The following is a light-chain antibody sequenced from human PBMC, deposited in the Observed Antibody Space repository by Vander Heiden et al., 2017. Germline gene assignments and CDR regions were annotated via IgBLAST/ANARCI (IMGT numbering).Light chain of an antibody. CDR1: QSVSSN. CDR3: QQNNNWPLLT. CDR2: GAS. Sequence: EIVMTQSPATLSVSPGERATLSCRASQSVSSNLAWYQQKPGQAPRLLIYGASTRATGIPARFSGSWYGIEFTLTISILQSEDFAVYYCQQNNNWPLLTFGGGTKVEIK. V-gene: IGKV3-15*01. J-gene: IGKJ4*01.